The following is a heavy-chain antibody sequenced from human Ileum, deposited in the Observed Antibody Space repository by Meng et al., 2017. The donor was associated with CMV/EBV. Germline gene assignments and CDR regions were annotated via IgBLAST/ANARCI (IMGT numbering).Heavy chain of an antibody. J-gene: IGHJ5*02. CDR2: TYYRSKWYN. CDR1: GASVSSNSAA. V-gene: IGHV6-1*01. Sequence: SETLSLTCAISGASVSSNSAAWNWIRQSPSRGLEWLGRTYYRSKWYNDYAVSVKSRITINPDTSKNQFSLQLNSVTTEDTAVYYCARDAPQFPDCSSTSCPHSPNWFDHWGQGTLVTVSS. CDR3: ARDAPQFPDCSSTSCPHSPNWFDH. D-gene: IGHD2-2*01.